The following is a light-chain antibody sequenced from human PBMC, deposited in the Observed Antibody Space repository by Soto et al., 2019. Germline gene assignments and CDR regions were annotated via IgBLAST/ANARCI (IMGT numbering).Light chain of an antibody. CDR3: SSYAGTSSFYV. Sequence: QSALTQPASVSGSPGQSITISCTGTSSDVGSYNLVSWYQQHPGKAPKLMIYEGSKRPSGVSNRCSGSKSGNTASLTISGLQAEDEADYNCSSYAGTSSFYVFGTVTKVTVL. CDR1: SSDVGSYNL. V-gene: IGLV2-23*03. CDR2: EGS. J-gene: IGLJ1*01.